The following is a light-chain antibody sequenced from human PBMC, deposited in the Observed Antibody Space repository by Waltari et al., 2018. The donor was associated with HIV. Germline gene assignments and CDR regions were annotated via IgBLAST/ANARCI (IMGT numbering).Light chain of an antibody. Sequence: EIVLTQSPATLSLSPGERDTLSCRASQSVSNYLAWYQQKAGQAPRLLIYDASNRATGIPARFSGSGSGTDFTLTISSLEPEDFAVYSCQQRSNWLSFGQGTRLEIK. CDR1: QSVSNY. CDR2: DAS. CDR3: QQRSNWLS. J-gene: IGKJ5*01. V-gene: IGKV3-11*01.